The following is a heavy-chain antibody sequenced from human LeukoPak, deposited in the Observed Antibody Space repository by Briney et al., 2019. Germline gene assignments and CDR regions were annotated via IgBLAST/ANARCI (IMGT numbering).Heavy chain of an antibody. V-gene: IGHV4-59*01. J-gene: IGHJ4*02. CDR1: GGSISSYY. CDR3: AATPGSFDY. D-gene: IGHD7-27*01. Sequence: SETLSLTCTVSGGSISSYYWSWIRQPPGKGLEWIGYLSYSGITNYNPSLKSRVTTSVDTSKNQFSLKLSSVTAADTAVYYCAATPGSFDYWGQGTLVTVSS. CDR2: LSYSGIT.